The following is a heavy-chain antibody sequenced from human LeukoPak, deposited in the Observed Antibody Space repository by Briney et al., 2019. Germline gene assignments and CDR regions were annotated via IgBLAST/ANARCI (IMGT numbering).Heavy chain of an antibody. V-gene: IGHV4-39*07. J-gene: IGHJ4*02. CDR1: GGSISLSYYY. CDR3: ARNDYGDYTRIFDY. CDR2: VYYSGTT. D-gene: IGHD4-17*01. Sequence: SETLSLTCSVSGGSISLSYYYWGWIRQPPGKALEWIGSVYYSGTTSYNPSLKSRVTISVDTSKNQFSLKLSSVTAADTAVYYCARNDYGDYTRIFDYWGQGTLVTVSS.